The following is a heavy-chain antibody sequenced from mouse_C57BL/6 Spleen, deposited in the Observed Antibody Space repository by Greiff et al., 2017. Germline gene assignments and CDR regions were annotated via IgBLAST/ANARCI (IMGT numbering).Heavy chain of an antibody. CDR3: ASLYDGYHSYWYFDV. Sequence: EVQLQQSGPELVKPGASVKISCKASGYTFTDYYMNWVKQSHGKSLEWIGDINPNNGGTSYNQKFKGKATLTVDKSSSTAYMELRSLTSEDSAVYYGASLYDGYHSYWYFDVWGTGTTVTVSS. D-gene: IGHD2-3*01. CDR1: GYTFTDYY. CDR2: INPNNGGT. V-gene: IGHV1-26*01. J-gene: IGHJ1*03.